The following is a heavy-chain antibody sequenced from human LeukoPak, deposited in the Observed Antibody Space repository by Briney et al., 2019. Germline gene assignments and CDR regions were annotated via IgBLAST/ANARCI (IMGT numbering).Heavy chain of an antibody. D-gene: IGHD3-22*01. V-gene: IGHV4-39*07. Sequence: PSETLSLTCTVSGGSISSGTYYWGWIRQPPGKGLEWIGSIYYSGSTNYNPSLKSRVTISVDTSKNQFSLKLSSVTAADTAVYYCASVYDSSGYYPFWGQGTLVTVSP. J-gene: IGHJ4*02. CDR3: ASVYDSSGYYPF. CDR1: GGSISSGTYY. CDR2: IYYSGST.